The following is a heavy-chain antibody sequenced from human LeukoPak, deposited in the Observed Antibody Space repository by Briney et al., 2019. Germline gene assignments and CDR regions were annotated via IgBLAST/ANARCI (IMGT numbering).Heavy chain of an antibody. CDR1: GGTFSSYA. D-gene: IGHD2-2*01. J-gene: IGHJ6*02. CDR2: VSGYNGNT. V-gene: IGHV1-18*01. Sequence: ASVKVSCKASGGTFSSYAISWVRQGPRHGLEWMGWVSGYNGNTDYAQKFQGRVTMTADTSTTTAYMELKGLESDDTGVYYCARSVHVKTYCNSISCWTEGMDVWGQGTAVSVSS. CDR3: ARSVHVKTYCNSISCWTEGMDV.